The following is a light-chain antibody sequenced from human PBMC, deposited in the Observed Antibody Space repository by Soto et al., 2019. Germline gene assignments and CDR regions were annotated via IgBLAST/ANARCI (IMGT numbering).Light chain of an antibody. CDR1: QSVSSY. V-gene: IGKV3-11*01. CDR3: QERSKWPRFT. CDR2: DAS. J-gene: IGKJ2*01. Sequence: EIVLTQSPATLSLSPGERATLSCRASQSVSSYLAWYQQKPGQAPRLLIYDASNRASLIPARFSGGGSGTDFTLTISSLEPEDFAMYYCQERSKWPRFTFGQGTKLEIK.